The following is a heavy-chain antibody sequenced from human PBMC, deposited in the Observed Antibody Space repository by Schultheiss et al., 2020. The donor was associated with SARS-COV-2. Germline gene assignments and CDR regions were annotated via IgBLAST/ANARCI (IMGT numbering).Heavy chain of an antibody. V-gene: IGHV3-30-3*01. Sequence: GESLKISCAASGFTFSSYAMHWVRQAPGKGLEWVAVISYDGSNKYYADSVKGRFTISRDNSKNTLYLQMNSLRAEDTAVYYCARGLGGSYYYGMDVWGQGTTVTVSS. CDR1: GFTFSSYA. D-gene: IGHD1-26*01. J-gene: IGHJ6*02. CDR3: ARGLGGSYYYGMDV. CDR2: ISYDGSNK.